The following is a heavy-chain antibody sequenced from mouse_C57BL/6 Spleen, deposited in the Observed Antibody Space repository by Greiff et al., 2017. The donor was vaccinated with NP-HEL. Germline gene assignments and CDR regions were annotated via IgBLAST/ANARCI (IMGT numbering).Heavy chain of an antibody. CDR2: ISDGGSYT. V-gene: IGHV5-4*01. CDR1: GFTFSSYA. CDR3: ARRGYRSNEGAMDY. D-gene: IGHD1-1*01. Sequence: EVQRVESGGGLVKPGGSLKLSCAASGFTFSSYAMSWVRQTPEKRLEWVATISDGGSYTYYPDNVKGRFTISRDNAKNNLYLQMSHLKSEDTAMYYCARRGYRSNEGAMDYWGQGTSVTVSS. J-gene: IGHJ4*01.